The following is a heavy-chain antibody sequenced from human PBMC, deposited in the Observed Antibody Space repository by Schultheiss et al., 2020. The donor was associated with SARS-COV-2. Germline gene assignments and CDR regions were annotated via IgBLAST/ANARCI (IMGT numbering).Heavy chain of an antibody. V-gene: IGHV3-66*03. CDR3: AREDTTVVASFDS. J-gene: IGHJ4*02. CDR1: GFTVSRNY. D-gene: IGHD1-14*01. CDR2: FYSCGGT. Sequence: GGSLRLSCAASGFTVSRNYMSWVRQAPGKGLEWVSVFYSCGGTYYADSVEGRFTISRDISKNTVYLQMKSLRAEDTAVYYCAREDTTVVASFDSWGQGTLVTVSS.